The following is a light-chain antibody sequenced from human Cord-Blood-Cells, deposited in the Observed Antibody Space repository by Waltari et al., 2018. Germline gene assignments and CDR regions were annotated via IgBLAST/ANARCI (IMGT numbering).Light chain of an antibody. CDR1: QSISSW. CDR2: KAS. CDR3: QQYNSYSP. Sequence: DIQMTQSPSTLSASVGDRVTITCRASQSISSWLAWYQQKPGKAPKLLIYKASSLESGVPSRFSGSGSRTEFTLPISSLQPDDFATYYCQQYNSYSPFGQGTKLEIK. J-gene: IGKJ2*01. V-gene: IGKV1-5*03.